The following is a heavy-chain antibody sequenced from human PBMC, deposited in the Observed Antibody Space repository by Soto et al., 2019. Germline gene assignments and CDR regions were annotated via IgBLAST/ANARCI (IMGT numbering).Heavy chain of an antibody. CDR1: GFSFSDYS. D-gene: IGHD3-10*01. J-gene: IGHJ4*02. CDR2: ISGSGSSI. V-gene: IGHV3-48*02. Sequence: EVHLVESGGGLVQPGGSLRLSCAASGFSFSDYSMNWVRQAPGKGLEWFSYISGSGSSIHYADYVKGRFTISRDNSKNSLYLQMNSLRDEDTAVYYCARGVNYGAGSFDYWGQGTLVTVSS. CDR3: ARGVNYGAGSFDY.